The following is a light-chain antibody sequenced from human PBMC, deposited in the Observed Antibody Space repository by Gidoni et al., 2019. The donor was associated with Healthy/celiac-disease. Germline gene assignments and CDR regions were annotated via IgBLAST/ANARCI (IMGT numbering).Light chain of an antibody. V-gene: IGKV4-1*01. CDR1: QSVLYSYNNKTY. Sequence: DIVMTQSPDSLAVSLGERATINCKSSQSVLYSYNNKTYLAWYQQKPGQPPKLLIYWAATRESGVPDRFSGSGSGTDFTLTISSLQAEDVAVYYCQQYYSTPQTFGQXTKVEIK. CDR2: WAA. CDR3: QQYYSTPQT. J-gene: IGKJ1*01.